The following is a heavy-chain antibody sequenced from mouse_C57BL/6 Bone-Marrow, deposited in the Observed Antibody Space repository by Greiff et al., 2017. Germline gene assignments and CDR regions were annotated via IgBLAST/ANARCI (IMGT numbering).Heavy chain of an antibody. V-gene: IGHV5-17*01. J-gene: IGHJ1*03. Sequence: EVQGVESGGGLVKPGGSLKLSCAASGFTFSDYGMHWVRQAPEKGLEWVAYISSGSSTIYYADTVKGRFTISRDNAKNTLFRQMTSLRSEDTAMYYCARDYYGSSYGYFDVWGTGTTVTVSS. CDR3: ARDYYGSSYGYFDV. D-gene: IGHD1-1*01. CDR1: GFTFSDYG. CDR2: ISSGSSTI.